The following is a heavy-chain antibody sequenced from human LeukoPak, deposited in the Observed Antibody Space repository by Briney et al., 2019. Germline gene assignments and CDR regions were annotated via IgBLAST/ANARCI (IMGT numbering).Heavy chain of an antibody. V-gene: IGHV1-18*04. J-gene: IGHJ4*02. CDR1: GSTFPSHA. Sequence: ASVKVSCKASGSTFPSHAITWLRQAPGQGPEWMGWISTSNGDKNYVQNLQGRITLTIDTSTATAYMELRGLRSDDTAVYYCATRGITAARLDYWGQGTLVTVSS. CDR2: ISTSNGDK. CDR3: ATRGITAARLDY. D-gene: IGHD1-20*01.